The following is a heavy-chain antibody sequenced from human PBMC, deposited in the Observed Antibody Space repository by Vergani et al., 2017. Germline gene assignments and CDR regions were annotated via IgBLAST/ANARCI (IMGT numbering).Heavy chain of an antibody. J-gene: IGHJ3*02. Sequence: QVQLQESGPGLVKPSETLSLTCSVSGRSISSNFWSWVRRPPGKGLEWIGYIHQSGRTNSNPSLKSRVTISIDTSKNRFSLRLSSVTTADTTMYYCARDTFEYDSGSYDDIFDSWGQGTMVIVSS. CDR3: ARDTFEYDSGSYDDIFDS. CDR1: GRSISSNF. V-gene: IGHV4-59*01. D-gene: IGHD3-10*01. CDR2: IHQSGRT.